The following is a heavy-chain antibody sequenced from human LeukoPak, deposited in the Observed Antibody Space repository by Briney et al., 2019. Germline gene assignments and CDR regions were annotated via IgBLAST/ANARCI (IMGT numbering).Heavy chain of an antibody. CDR3: ARDWCGSGSYDY. Sequence: GSLRLSCAASGFTFSSYSMSWVRQAPGKGLEWIGRIYTSGSTNYNPSLKSRVTMSVDTSKNQFSLKLSSVTAADTAVYYCARDWCGSGSYDYWGQGTLVTVSS. V-gene: IGHV4-4*07. CDR2: IYTSGST. CDR1: GFTFSSYS. J-gene: IGHJ4*02. D-gene: IGHD3-10*01.